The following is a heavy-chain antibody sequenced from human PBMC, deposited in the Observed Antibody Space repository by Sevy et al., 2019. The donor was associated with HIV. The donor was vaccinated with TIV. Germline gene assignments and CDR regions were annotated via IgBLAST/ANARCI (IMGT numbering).Heavy chain of an antibody. D-gene: IGHD2-15*01. Sequence: GESLKISCKASGNNFAAYWIAWVRQMPGKGLEWMGIPFLGNYDYKSFHGQATVSADKSINTAYLQWDNLKASDSAIYYCARGGHLPLDAFDIWGQGTMVTVSS. CDR3: ARGGHLPLDAFDI. CDR1: GNNFAAYW. J-gene: IGHJ3*02. CDR2: PFLGNYDY. V-gene: IGHV5-51*01.